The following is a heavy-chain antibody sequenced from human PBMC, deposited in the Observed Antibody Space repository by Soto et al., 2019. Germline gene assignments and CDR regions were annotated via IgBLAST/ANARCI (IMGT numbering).Heavy chain of an antibody. CDR3: ARDTEQPPYYLDH. J-gene: IGHJ4*02. CDR2: ISSSSSDI. CDR1: GFTFSSYS. Sequence: GGSLRLSCAATGFTFSSYSLNWVRQAPGEGLEWVSSISSSSSDIYYADSVKGRFTISRDNAKNSLYLQMNSLRAEDTAVYYCARDTEQPPYYLDHWGQGTLVTVSS. V-gene: IGHV3-21*01. D-gene: IGHD6-13*01.